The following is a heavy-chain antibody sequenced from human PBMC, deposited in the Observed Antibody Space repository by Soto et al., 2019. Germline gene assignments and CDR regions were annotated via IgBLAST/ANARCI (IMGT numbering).Heavy chain of an antibody. J-gene: IGHJ3*02. CDR2: INPNSGGT. CDR3: ARARTAWIQLWPDAFDI. V-gene: IGHV1-2*04. D-gene: IGHD5-18*01. CDR1: GYTFTSYY. Sequence: GASVKVSCKASGYTFTSYYMHWVRQAPGQGLEWMGWINPNSGGTNYAQKFQGWVTMTRDTSISTAYMELSRLRSDDTAVYYCARARTAWIQLWPDAFDIWGQGTMVTVSS.